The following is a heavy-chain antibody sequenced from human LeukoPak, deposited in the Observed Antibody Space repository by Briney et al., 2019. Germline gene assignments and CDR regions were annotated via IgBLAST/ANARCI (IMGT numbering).Heavy chain of an antibody. CDR2: ISGSGGST. CDR1: GFTFSSYA. V-gene: IGHV3-23*01. Sequence: GGSLRLSCAASGFTFSSYAMSWVRQAPGKGLEWVSAISGSGGSTYYADSVKGRFTISRDNSKNTLYLQMNSLRAEDTAVYYCAKGSNTEGRFLEWLFAFDIWGQGTMVTVSS. CDR3: AKGSNTEGRFLEWLFAFDI. D-gene: IGHD3-3*01. J-gene: IGHJ3*02.